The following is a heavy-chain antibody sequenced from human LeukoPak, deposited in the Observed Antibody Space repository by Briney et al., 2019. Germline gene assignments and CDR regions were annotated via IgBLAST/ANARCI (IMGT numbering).Heavy chain of an antibody. J-gene: IGHJ6*02. CDR3: VKSSRVVVIANHYYYYGMDV. Sequence: GGSLRLSCATSGFTFSSYAMNWVRQAPGKGLEWVSSIRGSGGSTHYADSVKGRFTISRDNSKNTLYLQMNSLRAENTALYYCVKSSRVVVIANHYYYYGMDVWGQGTTVTVSS. CDR2: IRGSGGST. CDR1: GFTFSSYA. V-gene: IGHV3-23*01. D-gene: IGHD3-22*01.